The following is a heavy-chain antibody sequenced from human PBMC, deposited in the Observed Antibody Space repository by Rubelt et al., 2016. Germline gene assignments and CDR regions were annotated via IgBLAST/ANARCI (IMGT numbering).Heavy chain of an antibody. Sequence: LVESGGGLVQPGGSLSLSCAASGFTFSSYSMNWVRQAPGKGLEWVSYISSSSSTIYYADSVKGRFTISRDNAKNSLYLQMNSLRAEDTAVYYCARPADYGDCVLEFDYWGQGTLVTVSS. CDR1: GFTFSSYS. CDR3: ARPADYGDCVLEFDY. J-gene: IGHJ4*02. CDR2: ISSSSSTI. V-gene: IGHV3-48*04. D-gene: IGHD4-17*01.